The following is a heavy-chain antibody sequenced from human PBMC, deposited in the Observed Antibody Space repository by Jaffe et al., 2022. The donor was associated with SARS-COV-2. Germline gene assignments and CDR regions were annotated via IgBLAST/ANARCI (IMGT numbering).Heavy chain of an antibody. D-gene: IGHD3-22*01. CDR3: AREKGGDSSGYYYREWYFDL. J-gene: IGHJ2*01. Sequence: QVQLVQSGAEVKKPGASVKVSCKASGYTFTSYGISWVRQAPGQGLEWMGWISAYNGNTNYAQKLQGRVTMTTDTSTSTAYMELRSLRSDDTAVYYCAREKGGDSSGYYYREWYFDLWGRGTLVTVSS. CDR2: ISAYNGNT. V-gene: IGHV1-18*01. CDR1: GYTFTSYG.